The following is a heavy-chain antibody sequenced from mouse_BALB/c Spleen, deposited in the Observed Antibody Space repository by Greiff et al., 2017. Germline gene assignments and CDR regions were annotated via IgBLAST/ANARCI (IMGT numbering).Heavy chain of an antibody. J-gene: IGHJ4*01. Sequence: EVQLQQSGAELVKPGASVKLSCTASGFNIKDTYIHWVKQRPEQGMEWIGRIDPANGNTKYDPKFQGKATITADTSSNKAYLQLSSLTSEDTAVYYCASAVVTYYAMDDWGAGTSVTVSS. CDR3: ASAVVTYYAMDD. D-gene: IGHD1-1*01. V-gene: IGHV14-3*02. CDR1: GFNIKDTY. CDR2: IDPANGNT.